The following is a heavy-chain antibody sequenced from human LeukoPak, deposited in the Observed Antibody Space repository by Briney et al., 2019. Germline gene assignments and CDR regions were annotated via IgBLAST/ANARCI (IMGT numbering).Heavy chain of an antibody. CDR2: IIPIFGTA. CDR1: GGTFSSYA. V-gene: IGHV1-69*05. J-gene: IGHJ4*02. D-gene: IGHD1-26*01. Sequence: SVKVSCKASGGTFSSYAISWVRQAPGQGIEWMGRIIPIFGTANYAQKFQGRVTITTDESTSTAYMELSSLRSEDTAVYYCAREVRSGSYPTDYWGQGTLVTVSS. CDR3: AREVRSGSYPTDY.